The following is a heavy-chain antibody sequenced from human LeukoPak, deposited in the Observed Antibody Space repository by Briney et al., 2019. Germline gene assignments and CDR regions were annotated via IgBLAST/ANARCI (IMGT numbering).Heavy chain of an antibody. D-gene: IGHD3-10*01. CDR2: INPNSGGT. Sequence: GASVKVSCKASGYTFTGYYMHWVRQAPGQGLEWMGWINPNSGGTNYAQKFQGRVSITADESTSTAYMELSSLSYEDTAVYYCATQTMVRTLAYYYYYMDVWGKGTTVTISS. J-gene: IGHJ6*03. V-gene: IGHV1-2*02. CDR3: ATQTMVRTLAYYYYYMDV. CDR1: GYTFTGYY.